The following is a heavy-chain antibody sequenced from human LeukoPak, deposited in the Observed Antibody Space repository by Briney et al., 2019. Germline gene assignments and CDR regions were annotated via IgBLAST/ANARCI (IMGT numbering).Heavy chain of an antibody. CDR2: INPKSGGT. Sequence: SVKVSCKASGYTFTGYYMHWVRQAPGQGLEWMGWINPKSGGTNYAQKFQGRVTMTRDTSISTLYMQLSRLRSDDTAVYYCARDVLSSTWACDYWGQGTLVTVSS. CDR1: GYTFTGYY. CDR3: ARDVLSSTWACDY. J-gene: IGHJ4*02. V-gene: IGHV1-2*02. D-gene: IGHD6-13*01.